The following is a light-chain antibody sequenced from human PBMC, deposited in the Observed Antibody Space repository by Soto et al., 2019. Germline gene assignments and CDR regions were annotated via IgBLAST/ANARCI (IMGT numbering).Light chain of an antibody. CDR1: SSNIGNTY. V-gene: IGLV1-51*01. CDR2: DNN. Sequence: QSVLTQPPSVSAAPGQKVTISCSGSSSNIGNTYVYWYQQVPGKAPKLLIYDNNKRPSGIPDRFSGSKSGTSASLAITGLQPEDEADYYCQSYDSSLTTFVFGTGTKLTVL. J-gene: IGLJ1*01. CDR3: QSYDSSLTTFV.